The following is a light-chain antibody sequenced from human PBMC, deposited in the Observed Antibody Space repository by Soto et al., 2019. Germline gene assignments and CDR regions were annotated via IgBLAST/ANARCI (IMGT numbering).Light chain of an antibody. CDR3: QKYDDVPQ. Sequence: DIQMTQSPSTLSASVGDRITITCRASQSVSRRLAWYQQKPGKAPKLLIYDASSLESGVPSRFSGSGSGTYFTLTISSLQPEDIATYYCQKYDDVPQFGPGTKVDF. CDR2: DAS. CDR1: QSVSRR. V-gene: IGKV1-5*01. J-gene: IGKJ3*01.